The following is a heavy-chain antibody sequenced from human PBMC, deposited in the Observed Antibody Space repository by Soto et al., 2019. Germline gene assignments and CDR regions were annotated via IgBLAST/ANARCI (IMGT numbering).Heavy chain of an antibody. CDR2: IIPILGIA. J-gene: IGHJ4*02. D-gene: IGHD5-12*01. Sequence: SVKVSCKASGGTFSSYTISWVRQAPGQGLEWMGRIIPILGIANYAQKFQGRVTITADKSTSTAYMELSSLRSEDTAVYYCARNLNVDNPDHLGYWGQGTLVTVSS. CDR1: GGTFSSYT. CDR3: ARNLNVDNPDHLGY. V-gene: IGHV1-69*02.